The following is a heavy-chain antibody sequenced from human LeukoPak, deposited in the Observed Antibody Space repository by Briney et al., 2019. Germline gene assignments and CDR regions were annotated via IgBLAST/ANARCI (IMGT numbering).Heavy chain of an antibody. Sequence: SETLSLTCSVSGGSISSLYWSWIRQPPGKGLEWIGYIYYTGSTNYNPSLKSRVTMFVDMSKNQFSLRLSSVTAADTAVYYCARAAIFGMVRGFDVWGQGTTVTVSS. CDR3: ARAAIFGMVRGFDV. J-gene: IGHJ6*02. CDR1: GGSISSLY. CDR2: IYYTGST. D-gene: IGHD3-10*01. V-gene: IGHV4-59*08.